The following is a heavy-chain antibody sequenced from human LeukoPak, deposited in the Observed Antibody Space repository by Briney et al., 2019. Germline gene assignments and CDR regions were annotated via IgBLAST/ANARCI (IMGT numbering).Heavy chain of an antibody. D-gene: IGHD2-21*01. CDR2: ISSSSSLI. V-gene: IGHV3-21*01. CDR1: GLSFSRYN. Sequence: GGSLRLSCAASGLSFSRYNMNWVRQAPGKGLEWGSFISSSSSLISYADSVKGRFTISRDNAKNSLYLQMNSLRAEDTAVYYCARDLSFGGDCDHWGQGTLVTVSS. CDR3: ARDLSFGGDCDH. J-gene: IGHJ4*02.